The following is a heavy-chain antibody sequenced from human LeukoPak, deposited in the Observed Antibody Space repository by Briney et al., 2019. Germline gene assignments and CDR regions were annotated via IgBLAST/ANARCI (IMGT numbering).Heavy chain of an antibody. D-gene: IGHD6-13*01. CDR3: ARGRIAAAAQGGYYFDY. CDR2: INHSGST. V-gene: IGHV4-34*01. J-gene: IGHJ4*02. Sequence: SETLSLTCAVYGGSFSGYYWSWIRQPPGKGLEWTGEINHSGSTNYNPSLKSRVTISVDTSKNQFSLKLSSVTAADTAVYYCARGRIAAAAQGGYYFDYWGQGTLVTVSS. CDR1: GGSFSGYY.